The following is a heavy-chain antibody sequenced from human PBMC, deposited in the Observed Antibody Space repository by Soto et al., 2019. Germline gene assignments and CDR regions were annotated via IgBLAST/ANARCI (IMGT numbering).Heavy chain of an antibody. J-gene: IGHJ4*02. Sequence: QVQLQESGPGLVRPAETLSLICSVSTDSMRTYSWTWIRQSPGKGLEWIGYVYHTGRTEYNSSLESRVTISIDMSKKQFSLQLTSVTAADTAVYFCARDDTTGLLEFWGQGTLVTVSS. CDR2: VYHTGRT. CDR1: TDSMRTYS. V-gene: IGHV4-59*01. CDR3: ARDDTTGLLEF.